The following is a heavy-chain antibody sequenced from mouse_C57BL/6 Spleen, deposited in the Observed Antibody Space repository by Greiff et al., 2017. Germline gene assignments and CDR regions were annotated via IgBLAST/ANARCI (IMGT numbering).Heavy chain of an antibody. D-gene: IGHD2-4*01. CDR2: IDPEDGET. CDR3: ASWDYDRGGYYFDY. Sequence: VQLQQSGAELVKPGASVKLSCTASGFNIKDYYMHWVKQRTEQGLEWIGRIDPEDGETKYAPQFQGKATITADTSSNTAYLQLSSLTSEDPAVYDCASWDYDRGGYYFDYWGQGTTLTVSS. J-gene: IGHJ2*01. V-gene: IGHV14-2*01. CDR1: GFNIKDYY.